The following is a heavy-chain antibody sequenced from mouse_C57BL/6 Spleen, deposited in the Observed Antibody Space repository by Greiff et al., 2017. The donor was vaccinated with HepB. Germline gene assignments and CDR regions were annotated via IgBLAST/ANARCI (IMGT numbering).Heavy chain of an antibody. CDR2: IDPSDSYT. Sequence: QVQLQQPGAELVKPGASVKLSCKASGYTFTSYWMPWVKQRPGQGLEWIGEIDPSDSYTNYNQKFKGKATLTVDTSSSTAYMQLSSLTSEDSAVYYCARKYSYYYGSHDYWGQGTTLTVSS. CDR3: ARKYSYYYGSHDY. V-gene: IGHV1-50*01. D-gene: IGHD1-1*01. J-gene: IGHJ2*01. CDR1: GYTFTSYW.